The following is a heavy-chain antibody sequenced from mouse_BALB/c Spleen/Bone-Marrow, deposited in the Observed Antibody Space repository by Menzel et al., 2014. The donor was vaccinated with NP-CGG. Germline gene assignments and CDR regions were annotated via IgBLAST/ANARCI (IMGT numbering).Heavy chain of an antibody. Sequence: EVKVVESGGDLVKPGGSLKLSCAASGFTFSNYGMSWVRQTPDKRLEWVATISSGGSYTYFPDSVKGRFTISRDNAKNTLYLLMNSLKSEDAAMYYCARLTPDYAMDYWGQGTSVTVSS. CDR1: GFTFSNYG. J-gene: IGHJ4*01. CDR2: ISSGGSYT. CDR3: ARLTPDYAMDY. D-gene: IGHD1-3*01. V-gene: IGHV5-6*01.